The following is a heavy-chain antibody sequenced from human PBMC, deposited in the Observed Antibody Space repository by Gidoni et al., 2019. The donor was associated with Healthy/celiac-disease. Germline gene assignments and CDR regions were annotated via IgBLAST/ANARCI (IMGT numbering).Heavy chain of an antibody. CDR1: GGSFSGYY. Sequence: QVQLQQWGAGLLKPSETLSLTCAVYGGSFSGYYWSWIRQPPGQGLEWIGEINHSGSTTYNPSLKSRVTISVDTSKNQFSLKLSSVTAADTAVYYCARGLLKARRAMSVWGQGTTVTVSS. CDR3: ARGLLKARRAMSV. J-gene: IGHJ6*02. V-gene: IGHV4-34*01. CDR2: INHSGST. D-gene: IGHD6-6*01.